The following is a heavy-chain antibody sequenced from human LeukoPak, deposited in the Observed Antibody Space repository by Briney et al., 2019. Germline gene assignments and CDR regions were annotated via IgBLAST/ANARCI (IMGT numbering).Heavy chain of an antibody. CDR2: ISKDGYEQ. D-gene: IGHD6-13*01. Sequence: GGSLRLSCVASGFTFSSYAMHWVRQAPGKGLEWVAVISKDGYEQYYTDSVKGRFTISRDNSMTILYLQMNTLRGEDTATYFCARDRSSSWYANYFDYWGQGTLVTVSS. CDR3: ARDRSSSWYANYFDY. V-gene: IGHV3-30*04. CDR1: GFTFSSYA. J-gene: IGHJ4*02.